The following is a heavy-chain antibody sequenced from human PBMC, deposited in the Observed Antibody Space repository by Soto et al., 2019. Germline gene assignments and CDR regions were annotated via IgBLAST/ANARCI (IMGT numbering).Heavy chain of an antibody. CDR1: GVSISSYY. D-gene: IGHD3-10*01. CDR2: IYYSGST. Sequence: SETLSLTCTVSGVSISSYYWSWIRQPPGKGLEWIGYIYYSGSTNYNPSLKSRVTISVDTSKNQFSLKLSSVTAADTAVYYCASTAMVRGANFDYWGQGTLVTVSS. CDR3: ASTAMVRGANFDY. V-gene: IGHV4-59*01. J-gene: IGHJ4*02.